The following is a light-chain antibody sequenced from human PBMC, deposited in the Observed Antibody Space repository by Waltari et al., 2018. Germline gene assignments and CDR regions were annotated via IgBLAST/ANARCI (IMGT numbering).Light chain of an antibody. V-gene: IGKV1-8*01. CDR2: ASS. CDR1: QGVGSY. Sequence: AIRLTQSPSSIAASTGDRVTITCRASQGVGSYLAWYQQKSGRAPKLLLYASSSLEAEVPSRFGGSGSGTDFTLTISCLQSEDFASYFCQQYYSYPVTFGPGTKVDVK. J-gene: IGKJ3*01. CDR3: QQYYSYPVT.